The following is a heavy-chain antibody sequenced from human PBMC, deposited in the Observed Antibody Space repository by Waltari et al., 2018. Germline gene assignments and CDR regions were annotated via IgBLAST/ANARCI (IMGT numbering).Heavy chain of an antibody. Sequence: QMQLVQSGPEAKKPGTSVKVSCKASGFTFTSSAVQGVRQARGQRIEWIGWIGVDSGNTNYAQKFEERVTITRDMSTSTAYMELSSLRSEDTAVYYCAAGRDFWSGYYGGDYWGQGTLVTVSS. V-gene: IGHV1-58*01. CDR3: AAGRDFWSGYYGGDY. D-gene: IGHD3-3*01. CDR2: IGVDSGNT. J-gene: IGHJ4*02. CDR1: GFTFTSSA.